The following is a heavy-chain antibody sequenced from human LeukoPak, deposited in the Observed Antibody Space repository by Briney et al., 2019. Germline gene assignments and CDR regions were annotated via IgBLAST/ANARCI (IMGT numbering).Heavy chain of an antibody. CDR2: ISYDGSDK. Sequence: PGGSLRLSCAASGFIFSNYGMHWVRQAPGKGLEGVAVISYDGSDKYYADSVKGRFTISRDNSKNTLYLQMNSLRTEDTAVYYCAKDRDTVIIPAAFGYWGQGTLVTVSS. CDR1: GFIFSNYG. D-gene: IGHD2-2*01. CDR3: AKDRDTVIIPAAFGY. V-gene: IGHV3-30*18. J-gene: IGHJ4*02.